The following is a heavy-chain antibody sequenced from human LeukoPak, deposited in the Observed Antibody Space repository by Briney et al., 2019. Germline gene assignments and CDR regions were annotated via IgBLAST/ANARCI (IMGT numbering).Heavy chain of an antibody. Sequence: PGGSLRLSCVASGFTLSSYAMSWVRQAPGKGLQWVSSLGISGDYAWYAGSVKGRFTISRDRSKNTLYLQMNRLGAEDTAVYYCARGGGGNSDFLTTYTGASLSFDYWGQGALVTVSS. D-gene: IGHD3-9*01. J-gene: IGHJ4*02. CDR2: LGISGDYA. CDR3: ARGGGGNSDFLTTYTGASLSFDY. CDR1: GFTLSSYA. V-gene: IGHV3-23*01.